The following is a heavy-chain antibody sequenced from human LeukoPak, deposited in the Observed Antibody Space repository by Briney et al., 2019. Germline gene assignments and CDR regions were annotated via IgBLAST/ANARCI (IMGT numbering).Heavy chain of an antibody. Sequence: SETLSLTCAVYGGSFSGYYCSWIRQPPGKGLEWIGEINHSGSTNYNPSLKSRVTISVDTSKNQFSLKLSSVTAADTAVYYCARGIREYWGQGTLVTVSS. CDR2: INHSGST. D-gene: IGHD1-26*01. CDR1: GGSFSGYY. J-gene: IGHJ4*02. V-gene: IGHV4-34*01. CDR3: ARGIREY.